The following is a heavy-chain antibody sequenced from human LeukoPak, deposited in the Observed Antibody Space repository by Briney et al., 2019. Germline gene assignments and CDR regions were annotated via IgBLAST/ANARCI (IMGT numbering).Heavy chain of an antibody. CDR3: AAPRTISGRGEFDY. CDR1: GFSFSSNW. J-gene: IGHJ4*02. D-gene: IGHD3-10*01. Sequence: PGGSLRLSCAAPGFSFSSNWMGWVRQAPGKGLEWVAHIKRDGSQKYYLDSVKGRFTISRDNAKNSLYLQMNSLRVEDTAVYYCAAPRTISGRGEFDYWGRGTLVTVSS. V-gene: IGHV3-7*01. CDR2: IKRDGSQK.